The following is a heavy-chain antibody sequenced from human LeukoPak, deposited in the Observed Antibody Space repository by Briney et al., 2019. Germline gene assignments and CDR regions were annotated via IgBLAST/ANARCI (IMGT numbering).Heavy chain of an antibody. CDR1: GFPVNDNY. CDR3: VRDRVSYGMDV. Sequence: GGSLRFSCAASGFPVNDNYMNWVRQAPGKGLEWGSVMYIIGSTYYADTVKGRFTISRDDSKNTLFLQMGSLRAEDTAVYYCVRDRVSYGMDVWGQGTTVTVSS. J-gene: IGHJ6*02. V-gene: IGHV3-66*01. CDR2: MYIIGST. D-gene: IGHD3-10*01.